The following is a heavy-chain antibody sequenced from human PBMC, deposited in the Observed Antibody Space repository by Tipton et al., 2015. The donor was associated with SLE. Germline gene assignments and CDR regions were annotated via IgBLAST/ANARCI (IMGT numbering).Heavy chain of an antibody. CDR3: TTEDLTTSRGY. Sequence: SLRLSCAASGFTVSGNYMSWVRQAPGKGLEWVSVIYSGGSTYYADSVKGRFTISRDNSKNTLYLQMNSLKTEDTAVYYCTTEDLTTSRGYWGQGTLVTVSS. CDR2: IYSGGST. V-gene: IGHV3-53*01. D-gene: IGHD4-11*01. CDR1: GFTVSGNY. J-gene: IGHJ4*02.